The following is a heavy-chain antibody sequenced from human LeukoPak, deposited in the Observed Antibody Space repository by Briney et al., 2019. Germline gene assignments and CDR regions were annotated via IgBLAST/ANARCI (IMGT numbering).Heavy chain of an antibody. J-gene: IGHJ5*02. CDR2: INSDGSST. V-gene: IGHV3-74*01. CDR1: GFTFSSYW. CDR3: ARESLYYDFWSGYHNWFDP. Sequence: PGGSLRLSCAASGFTFSSYWMHWVRQAPGKGLVWVSRINSDGSSTSYADSVKGRFTISRDNAKNTLYLQMNSLRAEDTSVYYCARESLYYDFWSGYHNWFDPWGQGTLVTVSS. D-gene: IGHD3-3*01.